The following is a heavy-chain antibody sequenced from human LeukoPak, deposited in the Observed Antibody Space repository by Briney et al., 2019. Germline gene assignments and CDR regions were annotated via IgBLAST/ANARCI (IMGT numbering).Heavy chain of an antibody. Sequence: PSETLSLTCPVSGGSISSSSYDWGWIRQPPGKGLEWFWSIYYSGSTYYNPSPKSRVTISVDPSKNKFSLELSSVTPALKVAYYCARDYVKWFDPWGQGTLVTVSS. D-gene: IGHD3-16*01. CDR3: ARDYVKWFDP. CDR2: IYYSGST. J-gene: IGHJ5*02. CDR1: GGSISSSSYD. V-gene: IGHV4-39*07.